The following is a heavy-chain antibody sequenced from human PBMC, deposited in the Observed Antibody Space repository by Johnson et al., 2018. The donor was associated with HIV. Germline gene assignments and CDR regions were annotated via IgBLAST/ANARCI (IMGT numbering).Heavy chain of an antibody. CDR3: AKDQWMFDI. V-gene: IGHV3-30*04. D-gene: IGHD3-10*02. J-gene: IGHJ3*02. Sequence: QVQLVESGGGVVQPGTSLRLSCVVSGFTFSDSVLHWVRQAPGRGLEWVALISFDGSDKYYADSVKGRFTISRDNSKNTLYLQMNSLRAEDTALYYCAKDQWMFDIWGQGTMVTVSS. CDR1: GFTFSDSV. CDR2: ISFDGSDK.